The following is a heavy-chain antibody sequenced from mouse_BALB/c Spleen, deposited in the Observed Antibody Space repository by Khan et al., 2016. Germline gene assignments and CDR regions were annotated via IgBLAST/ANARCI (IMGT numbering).Heavy chain of an antibody. D-gene: IGHD2-3*01. CDR1: CDSITSGY. J-gene: IGHJ2*01. CDR3: ATYDGYLFDY. Sequence: EVQLQESGPSLVKPSQTLSLTCSVSCDSITSGYWNWIRKFPGNNLEYMGDISSSGSTYYNPSLKSRISTTPDTTTNHNSLLLNTVTAEDTATYYCATYDGYLFDYWGQGTTLTVSS. V-gene: IGHV3-8*02. CDR2: ISSSGST.